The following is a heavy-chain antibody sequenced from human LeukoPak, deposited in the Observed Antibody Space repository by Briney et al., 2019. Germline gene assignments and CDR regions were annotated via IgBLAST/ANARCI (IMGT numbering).Heavy chain of an antibody. CDR3: ARVVGGLQPYFDY. V-gene: IGHV1-46*01. J-gene: IGHJ4*02. CDR1: GYTFSSYY. Sequence: ASVKVSCKASGYTFSSYYIHWVRQAPGQGLEWMGIINPSGGSTSYAQKFQGRVTMTRDTSTSTVYMALSSLRSEDTAVYYCARVVGGLQPYFDYWGQGTLVTISS. CDR2: INPSGGST. D-gene: IGHD5-24*01.